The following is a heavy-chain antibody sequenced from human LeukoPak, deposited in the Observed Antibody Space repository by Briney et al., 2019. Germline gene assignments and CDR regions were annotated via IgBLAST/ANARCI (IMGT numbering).Heavy chain of an antibody. CDR2: IYYSGST. CDR3: ARHSSGWYVESYFDY. V-gene: IGHV4-59*08. Sequence: PSETPSLTCTVSGGSISSYYWSWIRQPPGKGLEWIGYIYYSGSTNYNPSLKSRVTISVDTSKNQFSLKLSSVTAADTAVYYCARHSSGWYVESYFDYWGQGTLVTVSS. CDR1: GGSISSYY. D-gene: IGHD6-19*01. J-gene: IGHJ4*02.